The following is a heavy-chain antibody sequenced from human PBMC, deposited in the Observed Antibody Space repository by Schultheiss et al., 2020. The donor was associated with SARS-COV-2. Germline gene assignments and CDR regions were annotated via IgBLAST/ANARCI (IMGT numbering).Heavy chain of an antibody. V-gene: IGHV4-34*01. CDR1: GGSFSGYY. D-gene: IGHD2-15*01. CDR2: IYYSGST. CDR3: ARQAASHGSCWGY. J-gene: IGHJ4*02. Sequence: SETLSLTCAVYGGSFSGYYWSWIRQPPGKGLEWIGYIYYSGSTYYNPSLKSRVTISVDTSKNQFSLKLSSVTAADTAVYYCARQAASHGSCWGYWGQGTLVTVSS.